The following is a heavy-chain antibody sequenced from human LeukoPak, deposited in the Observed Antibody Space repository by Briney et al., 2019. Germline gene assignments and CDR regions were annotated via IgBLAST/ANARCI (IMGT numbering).Heavy chain of an antibody. Sequence: SSETLSLTCAVYGGSFSGYYWSWISQPPGKGLEWIGEINHSGSTNYNPSLKSRVTISVDTSKNQFSLKLSSVTAADTAVYYCARGYSSSSYNWFDPWGQGTLVTVSS. CDR2: INHSGST. V-gene: IGHV4-34*01. J-gene: IGHJ5*02. CDR3: ARGYSSSSYNWFDP. CDR1: GGSFSGYY. D-gene: IGHD6-6*01.